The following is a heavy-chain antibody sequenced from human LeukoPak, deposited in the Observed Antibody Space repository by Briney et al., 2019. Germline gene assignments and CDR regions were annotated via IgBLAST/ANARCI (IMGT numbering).Heavy chain of an antibody. Sequence: GGSLRLSCAASGFTVSSNYMSWVRQAPGKGLEWVSVIYGGGATYYADSVRGRLTISRDNSRNTVYLQMNSLRAEDTAVYYCARDLGYFESSGYQDWGQGTLVNVSS. V-gene: IGHV3-53*01. CDR3: ARDLGYFESSGYQD. D-gene: IGHD3-22*01. CDR2: IYGGGAT. J-gene: IGHJ4*02. CDR1: GFTVSSNY.